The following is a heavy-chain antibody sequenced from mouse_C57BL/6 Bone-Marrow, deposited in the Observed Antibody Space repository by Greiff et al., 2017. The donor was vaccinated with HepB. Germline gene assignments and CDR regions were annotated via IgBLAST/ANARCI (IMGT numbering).Heavy chain of an antibody. D-gene: IGHD2-1*01. J-gene: IGHJ1*03. CDR1: GYTFTSYW. CDR2: IDPSDSYT. V-gene: IGHV1-69*01. Sequence: QVQLQQPGAELVMPGASVKLSCKASGYTFTSYWMHWVKQRPGQGLEWIGEIDPSDSYTNYNQKFKGKSTLTVDKSSSTAYMQLSSLTSEDSAVYYCARRAYGNYEGWYFDVWGTGTTVTVSS. CDR3: ARRAYGNYEGWYFDV.